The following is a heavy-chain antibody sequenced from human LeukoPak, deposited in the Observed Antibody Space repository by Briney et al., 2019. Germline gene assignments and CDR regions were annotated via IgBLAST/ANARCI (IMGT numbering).Heavy chain of an antibody. CDR1: GYTFTGYY. Sequence: ASVKVSCKASGYTFTGYYMHWVRQAPGQGLEWMGWINANSGGTNYAQKFQGWVTMTRDTSISTAYMELSRLRSDDTAVYYCAREYCTNGVCYTRLDYWGQGTLVTVSS. CDR2: INANSGGT. J-gene: IGHJ4*02. D-gene: IGHD2-8*01. CDR3: AREYCTNGVCYTRLDY. V-gene: IGHV1-2*04.